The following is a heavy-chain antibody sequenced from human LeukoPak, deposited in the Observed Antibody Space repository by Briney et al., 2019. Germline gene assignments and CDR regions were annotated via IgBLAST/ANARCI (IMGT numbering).Heavy chain of an antibody. J-gene: IGHJ6*02. D-gene: IGHD2-15*01. Sequence: GGSLRLSCAASGFTFSSCWMHWVRQAPGKGLVWVSRINSDGNSTNYADSVKGRFTISRDNAKNSLFLQMNSLRTEDTALYYCAKGGHPTRYYYGMDVWGQGTTVTVSS. CDR2: INSDGNST. CDR3: AKGGHPTRYYYGMDV. CDR1: GFTFSSCW. V-gene: IGHV3-74*01.